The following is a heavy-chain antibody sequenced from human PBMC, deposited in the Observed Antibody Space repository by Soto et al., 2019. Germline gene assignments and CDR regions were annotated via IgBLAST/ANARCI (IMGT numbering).Heavy chain of an antibody. CDR3: ARQRITMVRGVMIDY. Sequence: SETLSLTCTVSGGSISSGGYYWSWIRQHPGKGLEWIGYIYYSGSTYYNPSLKSRVTISVDTSKNQFSLKLSSVTAAETAVYYCARQRITMVRGVMIDYWGQGTLVTVSS. CDR1: GGSISSGGYY. D-gene: IGHD3-10*01. CDR2: IYYSGST. J-gene: IGHJ4*02. V-gene: IGHV4-31*03.